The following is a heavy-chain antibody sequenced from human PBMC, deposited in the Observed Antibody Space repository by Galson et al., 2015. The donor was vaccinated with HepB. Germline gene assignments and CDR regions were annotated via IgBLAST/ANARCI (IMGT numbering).Heavy chain of an antibody. V-gene: IGHV1-18*01. CDR1: GYTFTSYG. CDR2: ISAYNGNT. Sequence: SVKVSCKASGYTFTSYGISWVRQAPGQGLEWMGWISAYNGNTNYAQKLQGRVTMTTDTPTSTAYMELRSLRSDDTAVYYCARRSYCSSTSCYRGRDYYYYMDVWGKGTTVTVSS. J-gene: IGHJ6*03. CDR3: ARRSYCSSTSCYRGRDYYYYMDV. D-gene: IGHD2-2*01.